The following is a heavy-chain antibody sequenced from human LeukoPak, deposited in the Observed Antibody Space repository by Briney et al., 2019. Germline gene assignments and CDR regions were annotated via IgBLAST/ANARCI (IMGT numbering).Heavy chain of an antibody. V-gene: IGHV4-38-2*02. Sequence: SETLSLTCTVSGFSISTGAYWGWIRKTPGKGLQWIGNIYYSGTTSYNPSLQSRVTISVDTSQNQFSVRLTSLTDADTALYYCARDSATGRYVDWGQGILVTVSS. CDR1: GFSISTGAY. D-gene: IGHD2-15*01. CDR3: ARDSATGRYVD. J-gene: IGHJ1*01. CDR2: IYYSGTT.